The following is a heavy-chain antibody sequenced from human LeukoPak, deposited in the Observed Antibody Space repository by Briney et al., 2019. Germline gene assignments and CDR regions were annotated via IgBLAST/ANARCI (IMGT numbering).Heavy chain of an antibody. D-gene: IGHD6-13*01. CDR2: ISSSGSYI. CDR1: GFTFSSYS. Sequence: SGGSLRLSCAASGFTFSSYSMNWVRQAPGKGLEWVSSISSSGSYIYYADSVKGRFTISRDNAKNSLYLQMNSLRTEDTAVYYCAKDRSHLAAAGNFDYWGQGTLVTVSS. J-gene: IGHJ4*02. V-gene: IGHV3-21*01. CDR3: AKDRSHLAAAGNFDY.